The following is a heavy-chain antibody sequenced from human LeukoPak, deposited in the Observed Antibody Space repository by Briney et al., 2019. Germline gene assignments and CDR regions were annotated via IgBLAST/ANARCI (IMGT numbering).Heavy chain of an antibody. CDR2: INPNSGGT. CDR3: ARAGGYCSGGSCYSISHYYYYYMDV. V-gene: IGHV1-2*02. CDR1: GYTFTGYY. D-gene: IGHD2-15*01. J-gene: IGHJ6*03. Sequence: ASVKVSCKASGYTFTGYYMHWVRQAPGQGLEWMGWINPNSGGTNYAQKLQGRVTMTRDTSISTAYMELSRLRSDDTAVYYCARAGGYCSGGSCYSISHYYYYYMDVWGKGTTVTVSS.